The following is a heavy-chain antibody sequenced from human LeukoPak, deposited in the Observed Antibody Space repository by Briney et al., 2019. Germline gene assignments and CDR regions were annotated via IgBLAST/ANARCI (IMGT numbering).Heavy chain of an antibody. Sequence: ASVKVSCKASGYTFTSYYMHWVRQAPGQGLEWMGIINPSGGSTSYAQKFQGRVTITTDESTSTAYMELSSLRSEDTAVYYCARDSKGWFDPWGQGTLVTVSS. CDR3: ARDSKGWFDP. CDR1: GYTFTSYY. V-gene: IGHV1-46*01. J-gene: IGHJ5*02. CDR2: INPSGGST.